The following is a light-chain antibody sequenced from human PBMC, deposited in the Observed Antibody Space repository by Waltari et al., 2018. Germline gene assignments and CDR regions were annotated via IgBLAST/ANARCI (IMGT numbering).Light chain of an antibody. J-gene: IGLJ3*02. CDR3: SSWDSSLNTWL. CDR2: RNK. CDR1: SNNVGNLG. V-gene: IGLV10-54*04. Sequence: QAGLTQPPSVSMALRQTATLTCTGNSNNVGNLGAAWLQQHQGHPPKVLFFRNKDRPSGISERFSASRSGNTASLTITGAQPEDEADYYCSSWDSSLNTWLYGGGTKVTVL.